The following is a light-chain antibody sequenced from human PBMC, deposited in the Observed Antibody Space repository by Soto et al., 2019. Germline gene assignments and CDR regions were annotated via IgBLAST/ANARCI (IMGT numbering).Light chain of an antibody. J-gene: IGLJ1*01. V-gene: IGLV2-14*01. Sequence: QSVLTHPASVSWSPGHSITISFIGTTSYIGGYDYVSWYQHHPVKAPKLLIYDVYNRPSGISTRFSGSKSGNTSSLTISGLKTEDEADYYCTSYVSASTPYVFGTGTKVTV. CDR2: DVY. CDR3: TSYVSASTPYV. CDR1: TSYIGGYDY.